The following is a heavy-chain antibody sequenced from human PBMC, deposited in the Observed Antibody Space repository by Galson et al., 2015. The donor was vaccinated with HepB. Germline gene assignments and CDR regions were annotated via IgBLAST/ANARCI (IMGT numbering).Heavy chain of an antibody. CDR1: GGSFSGYY. J-gene: IGHJ4*02. V-gene: IGHV4-34*01. D-gene: IGHD2-2*01. CDR3: ARVNSGIVVVPAAYYYAPKYYFDY. Sequence: SETLSLTCAVYGGSFSGYYWSWIHQPPGKGLEWIGEINHSGSTNYNPSLKSRVTISVDTSKNQFSLKLSSVTAADTAVYYCARVNSGIVVVPAAYYYAPKYYFDYWGQGTLVTVSS. CDR2: INHSGST.